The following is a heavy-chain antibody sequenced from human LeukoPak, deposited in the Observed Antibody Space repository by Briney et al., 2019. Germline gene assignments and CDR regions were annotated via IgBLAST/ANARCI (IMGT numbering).Heavy chain of an antibody. J-gene: IGHJ4*02. CDR3: ASGRRISPQGGSDS. CDR1: GGSISNNTYY. Sequence: SQTLSLTCSVSGGSISNNTYYWSWIRQPAGKGLEWIGRIYSSGNTNYNPSLKSRVTISIDTSKNHFSLNLNSVTAADTAVYYCASGRRISPQGGSDSWGQGALVTVSS. D-gene: IGHD3-10*01. V-gene: IGHV4-61*02. CDR2: IYSSGNT.